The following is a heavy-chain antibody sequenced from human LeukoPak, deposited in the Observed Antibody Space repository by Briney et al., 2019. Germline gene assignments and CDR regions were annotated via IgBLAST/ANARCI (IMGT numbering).Heavy chain of an antibody. Sequence: PGGSLRLSCAASGFTFSSYWMHWVRQAPGKGLVWVSRINSDGSSTSYADSVKGRFTISRDNAKNTLYLQMNSLRAEDTAVYYCARVEYHYGMDVWGQGTTVTVSS. CDR3: ARVEYHYGMDV. CDR2: INSDGSST. V-gene: IGHV3-74*01. CDR1: GFTFSSYW. J-gene: IGHJ6*02.